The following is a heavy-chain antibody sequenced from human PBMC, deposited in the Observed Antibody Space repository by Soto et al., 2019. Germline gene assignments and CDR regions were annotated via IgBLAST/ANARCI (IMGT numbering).Heavy chain of an antibody. CDR3: AKGDCSGGRCYRGFDY. CDR2: VSASGSIT. D-gene: IGHD2-15*01. V-gene: IGHV3-23*01. J-gene: IGHJ4*02. CDR1: GFTFSSYD. Sequence: PGGSVRLSCAASGFTFSSYDMSWVRQAPGKGLEWVSGVSASGSITSYADSAKGRFTISRDNAKNTVFLQMSSLRAEDTAVYFCAKGDCSGGRCYRGFDYWGQGTLVTVSS.